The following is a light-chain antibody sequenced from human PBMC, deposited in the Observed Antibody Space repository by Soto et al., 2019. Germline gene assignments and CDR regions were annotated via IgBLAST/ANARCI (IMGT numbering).Light chain of an antibody. J-gene: IGKJ3*01. CDR3: QQRSNGPVT. CDR1: QSVSSY. V-gene: IGKV3-11*01. Sequence: EIVLTQSPATLSLSPGERATLSCRDSQSVSSYLAWYQQKPGQAPRLLIYDASNRATGIPARCSGSGSGTDFTLTISSLEPDDFAVYYCQQRSNGPVTCGPGTKVYIK. CDR2: DAS.